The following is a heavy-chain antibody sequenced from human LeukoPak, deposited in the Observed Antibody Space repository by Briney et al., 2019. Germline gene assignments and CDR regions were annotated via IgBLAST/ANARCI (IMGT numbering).Heavy chain of an antibody. V-gene: IGHV1-18*01. D-gene: IGHD2-2*01. Sequence: ASVKVSCKPSGYTFTSYGISWVRQAPGQGLEWMGWISAYIGNTNYAQKLQGRVTMTTDTSTSTGYMELRSLRSDDTAVYYCARDFLVPAAMCLDYWGQGTLVTVSS. CDR2: ISAYIGNT. CDR1: GYTFTSYG. CDR3: ARDFLVPAAMCLDY. J-gene: IGHJ4*02.